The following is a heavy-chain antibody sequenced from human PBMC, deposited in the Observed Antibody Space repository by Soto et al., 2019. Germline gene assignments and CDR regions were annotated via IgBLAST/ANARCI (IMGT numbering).Heavy chain of an antibody. CDR1: GFTFTSSA. V-gene: IGHV1-58*02. Sequence: QMQLVQSGPEVKKPGTSVKVSCKASGFTFTSSAMQWVRQARGQRLEWIGWIVVGSGNTNYAQKFQERVTISRDMXTXTXXRGRSSLRSEDRAVYYCAADPLLLWFGESYYGMDVWGQGSTVTVSS. CDR2: IVVGSGNT. D-gene: IGHD3-10*01. CDR3: AADPLLLWFGESYYGMDV. J-gene: IGHJ6*02.